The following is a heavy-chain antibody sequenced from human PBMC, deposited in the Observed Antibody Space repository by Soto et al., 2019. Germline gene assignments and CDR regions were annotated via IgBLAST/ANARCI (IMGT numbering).Heavy chain of an antibody. CDR1: GFTFSTYW. CDR2: IKQDGSEY. J-gene: IGHJ4*02. Sequence: EVQLVESGGGLVQPGGSLRLSCAASGFTFSTYWMTWVRQAPGKGLEWVANIKQDGSEYYYVGSVKGRFTISRDNAKNSLYLQMNSLRAEHTAVYYCARGAFPTWGSYPLDYWGQGTLVTVSS. D-gene: IGHD3-16*02. CDR3: ARGAFPTWGSYPLDY. V-gene: IGHV3-7*04.